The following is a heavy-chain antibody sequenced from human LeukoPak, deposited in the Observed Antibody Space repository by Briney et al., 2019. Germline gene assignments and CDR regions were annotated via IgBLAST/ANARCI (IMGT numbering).Heavy chain of an antibody. CDR1: GGSISGYY. D-gene: IGHD4-17*01. J-gene: IGHJ4*02. CDR2: VSYSGSS. CDR3: ARVGDGDYGYFFDS. Sequence: SETLSLTCTVSGGSISGYYWTWIRQPPGKGLEWIGYVSYSGSSNYNPSLKRRVTILLDTSKNQFSLKLSSVTAADAAVYYCARVGDGDYGYFFDSWGQGTLVNVSS. V-gene: IGHV4-59*01.